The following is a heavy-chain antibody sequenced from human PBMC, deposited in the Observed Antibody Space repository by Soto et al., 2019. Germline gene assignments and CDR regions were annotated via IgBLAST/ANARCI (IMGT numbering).Heavy chain of an antibody. D-gene: IGHD2-2*01. CDR1: GGTFSSYA. CDR2: IIPIFGTA. V-gene: IGHV1-69*13. CDR3: AREGGAVVVPSAISPYYGMDV. J-gene: IGHJ6*02. Sequence: ASVKVSCKASGGTFSSYAISWVRQAPGQGLEWMGGIIPIFGTANYAQKFQGRVTITADESTSTACMELSSLRSEDTAVYYCAREGGAVVVPSAISPYYGMDVWGQGTTVTVSS.